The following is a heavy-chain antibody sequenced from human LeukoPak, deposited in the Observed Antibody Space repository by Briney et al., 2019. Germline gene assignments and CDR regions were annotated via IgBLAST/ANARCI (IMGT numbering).Heavy chain of an antibody. V-gene: IGHV1-69*15. Sequence: ASVKVSCKASGGTFSDYSISWVRQAPGQGLEWIGRIIPIFGTVDYAQKFQGRLTITADESTTTAYMDLSSLRSDDTAVYYCARDGWEVSWGMDVWGQGTTVTVAS. CDR2: IIPIFGTV. CDR1: GGTFSDYS. CDR3: ARDGWEVSWGMDV. J-gene: IGHJ6*02. D-gene: IGHD6-19*01.